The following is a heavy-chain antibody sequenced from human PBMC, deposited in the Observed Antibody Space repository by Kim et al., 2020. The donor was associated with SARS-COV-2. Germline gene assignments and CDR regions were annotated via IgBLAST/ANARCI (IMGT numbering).Heavy chain of an antibody. V-gene: IGHV1-69*13. Sequence: SVKVSCKASGGTFSSYAISWVRQAPGQGLEWMGGIIPIFGTANYAQKFQGRVTITADESTSTAYMELSSLRSEDTAVYYCARVVYPESSRQAVTASSIRNNWFDPWGQGTLVTVSS. J-gene: IGHJ5*02. CDR1: GGTFSSYA. CDR2: IIPIFGTA. D-gene: IGHD2-21*02. CDR3: ARVVYPESSRQAVTASSIRNNWFDP.